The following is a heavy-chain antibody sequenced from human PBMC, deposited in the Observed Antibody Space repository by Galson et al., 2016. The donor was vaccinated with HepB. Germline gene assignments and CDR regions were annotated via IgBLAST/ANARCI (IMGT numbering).Heavy chain of an antibody. Sequence: SLRLSCAGSGFTFSTYAVNWVRQAPGKGLEWVSGISGSGGRTYYADSVKGRFTISRDNSKNTLYLQMNSLRAEDTAVYYCAKSISMIVVVNFDYWGQGTLVPVSS. CDR2: ISGSGGRT. CDR1: GFTFSTYA. D-gene: IGHD3-22*01. J-gene: IGHJ4*02. CDR3: AKSISMIVVVNFDY. V-gene: IGHV3-23*01.